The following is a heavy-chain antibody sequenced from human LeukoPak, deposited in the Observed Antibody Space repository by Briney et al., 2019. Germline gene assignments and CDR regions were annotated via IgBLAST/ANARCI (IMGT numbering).Heavy chain of an antibody. CDR3: ARDYYGSFNWFDP. J-gene: IGHJ5*02. Sequence: ASVKVSCKASGYTFTRYGISWVRQAPGQGLEWMGWISAYNGDTNYAQKVQGRVTMTTDTSTSTAYMELSSLRSEDTAVYYCARDYYGSFNWFDPWGQGTLVTVSS. CDR1: GYTFTRYG. D-gene: IGHD3-10*01. V-gene: IGHV1-18*01. CDR2: ISAYNGDT.